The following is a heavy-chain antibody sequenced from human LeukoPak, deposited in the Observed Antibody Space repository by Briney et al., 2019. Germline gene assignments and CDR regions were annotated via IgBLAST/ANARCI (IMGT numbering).Heavy chain of an antibody. CDR3: ASLAYYYDSSGPILVDY. V-gene: IGHV4-39*01. J-gene: IGHJ4*02. Sequence: SETLSLTCTVSGGSISSSSYYWGWIRQPPGKGLEWIGSIYYSGSTYYNPSLKSRVTISVDTSKNQFSLKLSSVTAADTAVYYCASLAYYYDSSGPILVDYWGQGTLVTVSS. CDR2: IYYSGST. D-gene: IGHD3-22*01. CDR1: GGSISSSSYY.